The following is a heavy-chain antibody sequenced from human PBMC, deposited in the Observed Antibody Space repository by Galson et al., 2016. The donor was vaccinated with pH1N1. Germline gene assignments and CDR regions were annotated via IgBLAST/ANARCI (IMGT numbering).Heavy chain of an antibody. J-gene: IGHJ6*02. CDR1: GDSISSSNYY. D-gene: IGHD6-13*01. V-gene: IGHV4-39*01. CDR3: TKSRWYKAFDV. Sequence: TLSLPCTVSGDSISSSNYYWGWVRQPPGKGLEWIGSFFYGGRTYYNPSLKSRVTISVDTSKNQFSLKLSSVTAADTAVYFCTKSRWYKAFDVWGPGTTVTVSS. CDR2: FFYGGRT.